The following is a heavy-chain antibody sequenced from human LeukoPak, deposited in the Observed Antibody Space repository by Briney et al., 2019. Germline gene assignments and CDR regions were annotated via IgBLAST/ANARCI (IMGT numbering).Heavy chain of an antibody. Sequence: GGSLRLSCAASGFTLSDYYMSWIRQAPGKGLEWVSYISSSGSTIYYADSVKGRFTISRDNAKNSLYLQMNSLRAEDTAVYYCATAPLYSSSWYFRGYFDDWGQGTLVTVSS. D-gene: IGHD6-13*01. CDR2: ISSSGSTI. CDR1: GFTLSDYY. CDR3: ATAPLYSSSWYFRGYFDD. J-gene: IGHJ4*02. V-gene: IGHV3-11*01.